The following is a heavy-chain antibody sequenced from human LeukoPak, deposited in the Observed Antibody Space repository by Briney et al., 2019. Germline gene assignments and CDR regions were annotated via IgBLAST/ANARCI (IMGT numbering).Heavy chain of an antibody. D-gene: IGHD6-19*01. CDR2: FDPEDGET. V-gene: IGHV1-24*01. J-gene: IGHJ6*02. CDR1: GYTLTELS. Sequence: ASVKVSCKVSGYTLTELSMHWVRQAPGKGLEWMGGFDPEDGETIYAQKFQGRVTMTEDTSTDTAYMELSSLRSEDTAVYYCATAVAGLHYYGMDVWGQGTTVTVSS. CDR3: ATAVAGLHYYGMDV.